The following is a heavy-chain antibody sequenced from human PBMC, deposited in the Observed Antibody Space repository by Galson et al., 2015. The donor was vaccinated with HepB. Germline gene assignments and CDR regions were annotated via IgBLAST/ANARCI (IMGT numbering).Heavy chain of an antibody. CDR1: GFTFSSYG. J-gene: IGHJ3*02. CDR3: AKDEEGNSWYRDDAFDI. V-gene: IGHV3-30*18. Sequence: SLRLSCAASGFTFSSYGMHWVRQAPGKGLEWVAVISYDGSNKYYADSVKGRFTISRDNSKNMLYLQMNSLRTEDTAVYYCAKDEEGNSWYRDDAFDIWGQGTMVTVSS. D-gene: IGHD6-13*01. CDR2: ISYDGSNK.